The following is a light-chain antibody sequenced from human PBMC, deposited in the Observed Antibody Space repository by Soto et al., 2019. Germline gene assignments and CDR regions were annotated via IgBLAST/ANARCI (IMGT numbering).Light chain of an antibody. CDR1: QSVLYSSNNKNY. CDR2: RAS. CDR3: QQYYSNPLT. J-gene: IGKJ4*01. Sequence: DIVMTQSPDSLAVSLCERATINCKSSQSVLYSSNNKNYLTWYQQKPGQPPKLLIYRASTRESGVPDRFSGSGSGTDFTLTISSLQAEDVAVYYCQQYYSNPLTFGGGTKVDIK. V-gene: IGKV4-1*01.